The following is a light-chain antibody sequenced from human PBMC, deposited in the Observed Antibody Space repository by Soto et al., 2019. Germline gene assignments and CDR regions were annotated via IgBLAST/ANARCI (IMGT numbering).Light chain of an antibody. J-gene: IGKJ5*01. CDR1: QSVSSY. Sequence: DIRLTQSPATLSLSPGDRATLACRASQSVSSYLAWYQQKPGKAPRLLIYDASNRAAGIPARFRGSGSGTDFTLTISSLEPEDFAVYYCQQRNNWLTFGQGTRLEIK. CDR2: DAS. V-gene: IGKV3-11*01. CDR3: QQRNNWLT.